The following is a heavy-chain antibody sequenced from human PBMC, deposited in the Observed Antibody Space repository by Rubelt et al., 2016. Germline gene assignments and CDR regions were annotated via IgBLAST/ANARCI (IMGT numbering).Heavy chain of an antibody. Sequence: FVMFWVRQAPGKGLEWVAVTSHDGRNKYYADPVKGRFTISRANSQNTLFLQMDSLRAEAAAVYYCAKGSLGPQARYYDALAGYRYYYYGMDVLSQGTTVTVSS. J-gene: IGHJ6*01. CDR3: AKGSLGPQARYYDALAGYRYYYYGMDV. D-gene: IGHD3-9*01. V-gene: IGHV3-30*18. CDR1: FV. CDR2: TSHDGRNK.